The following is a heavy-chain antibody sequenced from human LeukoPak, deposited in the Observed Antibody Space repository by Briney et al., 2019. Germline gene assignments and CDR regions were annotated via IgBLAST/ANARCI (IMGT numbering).Heavy chain of an antibody. CDR2: IHRDGRT. CDR3: GKTDIYFNPIDY. CDR1: GVSISSSEW. Sequence: SETLSLTCAVSGVSISSSEWWIWCLHPPGQGLEWFVEIHRDGRTRYNPSLTRRVTISMDYSKNQFSLNVRFVTAAHSAIYYCGKTDIYFNPIDYWGPGSLVTV. V-gene: IGHV4-4*02. J-gene: IGHJ4*02. D-gene: IGHD3-9*01.